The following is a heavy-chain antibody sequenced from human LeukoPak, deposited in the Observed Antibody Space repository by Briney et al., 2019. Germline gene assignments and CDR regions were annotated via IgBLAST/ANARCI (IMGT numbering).Heavy chain of an antibody. J-gene: IGHJ4*02. D-gene: IGHD2-2*01. CDR1: GFAFSSYA. V-gene: IGHV3-23*01. Sequence: GGSLRLSCAASGFAFSSYAMTWVRRAPDKGLEWVSAFSGSDGSTYYADSVKGRFTISRDDSQNTLYLQMNSLSAEDTAVYYCAKVETSGGANCYALDYWGQGTLVTVSS. CDR3: AKVETSGGANCYALDY. CDR2: FSGSDGST.